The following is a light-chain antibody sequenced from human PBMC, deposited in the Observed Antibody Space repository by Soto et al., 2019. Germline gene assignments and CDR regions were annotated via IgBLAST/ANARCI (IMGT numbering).Light chain of an antibody. J-gene: IGLJ1*01. V-gene: IGLV2-14*01. CDR2: DVT. Sequence: QSVLTHPAFVSGSPGQSITISCAGTNSDVGGYNFVSWYQQHPGKVPKLMIYDVTNRPSGVSNRFSGSKSGNTASLTISGLQAEDEADYYCCSYTSSSTLVFGTGTKLTVL. CDR1: NSDVGGYNF. CDR3: CSYTSSSTLV.